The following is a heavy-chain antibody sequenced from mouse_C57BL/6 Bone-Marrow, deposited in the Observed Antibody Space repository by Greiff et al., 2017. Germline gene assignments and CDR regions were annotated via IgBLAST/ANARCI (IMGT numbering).Heavy chain of an antibody. CDR3: ARCYYGSSHY. Sequence: QVQLKQSGAELARPGASVKLSCKASGYTFTSYGISWVKQRTGQGLGWIGEIYPRSGNTYYNEKFKGKATLTADKSSSTAYMELRSLTSEDSAVYFCARCYYGSSHYWGQGTTLTVSS. CDR1: GYTFTSYG. D-gene: IGHD1-1*01. CDR2: IYPRSGNT. J-gene: IGHJ2*01. V-gene: IGHV1-81*01.